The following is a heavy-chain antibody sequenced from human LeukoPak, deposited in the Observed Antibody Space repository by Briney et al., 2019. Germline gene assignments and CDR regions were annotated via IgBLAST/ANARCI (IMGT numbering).Heavy chain of an antibody. CDR1: GGSISSYY. Sequence: PSETLSLTCTVSGGSISSYYWSWIRQPPGKGLEWIGYIYYSGSTNYNPSLQSRVTISVDTSKNQFSLKLSSVTAADTAVYYCARVAFGESGWFGLWGKGTLVTVSS. D-gene: IGHD3-10*01. J-gene: IGHJ5*02. CDR3: ARVAFGESGWFGL. CDR2: IYYSGST. V-gene: IGHV4-59*01.